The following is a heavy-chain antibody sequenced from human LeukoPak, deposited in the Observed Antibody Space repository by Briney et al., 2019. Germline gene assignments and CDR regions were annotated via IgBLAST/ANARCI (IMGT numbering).Heavy chain of an antibody. J-gene: IGHJ6*02. CDR2: IIPIFGTA. Sequence: GASVKVSCKASGGTFSSYAISWVRQAPGQGLEWMGGIIPIFGTANYAQKFQGRVTITADESTSTAYMELSSLRSEDTAVYYCARATYYDFWSGYYDPKKYYYYGMDVWGQGTTVTVSS. CDR3: ARATYYDFWSGYYDPKKYYYYGMDV. V-gene: IGHV1-69*13. CDR1: GGTFSSYA. D-gene: IGHD3-3*01.